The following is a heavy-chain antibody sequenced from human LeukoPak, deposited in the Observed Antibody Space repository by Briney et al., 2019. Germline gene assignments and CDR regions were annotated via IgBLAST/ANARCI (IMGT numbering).Heavy chain of an antibody. CDR2: IYYSGST. CDR3: ARGLLYYDILTGYYWDDALDI. V-gene: IGHV4-59*01. CDR1: GGSISSYY. Sequence: SETLSLTCTVSGGSISSYYWSWIRQPPGKGLEWIGYIYYSGSTNYNPSLKSRVTISVDTSKNQFSLKLSSVTAADTAVYYCARGLLYYDILTGYYWDDALDIWGQGTMVTVSS. J-gene: IGHJ3*02. D-gene: IGHD3-9*01.